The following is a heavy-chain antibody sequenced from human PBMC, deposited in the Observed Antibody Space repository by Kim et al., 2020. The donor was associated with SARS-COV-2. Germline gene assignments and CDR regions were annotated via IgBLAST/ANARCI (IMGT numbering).Heavy chain of an antibody. V-gene: IGHV3-33*01. D-gene: IGHD2-15*01. CDR3: ARDSADYCSGGSCFLFDY. Sequence: GGSLRLSCAASGFTFSSYGMHWVRQAPGKGLEWVAVIWYDGSNKYYADSVKGRFTISRDNSKNTLYLQMNSLRAEDTAVYYCARDSADYCSGGSCFLFDYWGQGTLVTVSS. CDR2: IWYDGSNK. J-gene: IGHJ4*02. CDR1: GFTFSSYG.